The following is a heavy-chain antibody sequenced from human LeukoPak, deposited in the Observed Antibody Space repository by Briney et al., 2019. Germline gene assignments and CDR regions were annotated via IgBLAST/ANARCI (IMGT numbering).Heavy chain of an antibody. CDR1: GGSVSTYY. CDR3: ARGVYIAAAQYGF. CDR2: IYYSGAT. D-gene: IGHD6-13*01. Sequence: PSETLSLTCTVSGGSVSTYYWNWIRQPPGKGLEWIGYIYYSGATNYNPSLKSRVTISVDTSKNQFSLKLSSVTAADTAVYYCARGVYIAAAQYGFWGQGTLVTVSS. V-gene: IGHV4-59*02. J-gene: IGHJ4*02.